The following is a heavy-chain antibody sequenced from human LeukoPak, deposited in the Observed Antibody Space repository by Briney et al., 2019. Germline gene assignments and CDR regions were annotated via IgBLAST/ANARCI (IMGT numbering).Heavy chain of an antibody. J-gene: IGHJ4*02. CDR2: ICYDGSNK. V-gene: IGHV3-33*01. D-gene: IGHD3-10*01. CDR1: GFTFSSYG. CDR3: ARGTLWFGELSHIFDY. Sequence: GGSLTLSCAASGFTFSSYGMHWVRQAPGKGLEWVAVICYDGSNKYYADSVKGRFTICRDNSKNTLYLQMNSLRAEDTAVYYCARGTLWFGELSHIFDYWGQGTLVTVSS.